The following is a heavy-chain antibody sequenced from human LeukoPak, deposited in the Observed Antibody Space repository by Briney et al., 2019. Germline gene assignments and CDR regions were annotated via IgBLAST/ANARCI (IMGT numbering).Heavy chain of an antibody. Sequence: GASVKVSCKASGYTFTSYYMHWVRQAPGQGLEWMGIINPSGGSTSYAQKFQGRVTMTRDTSTSTVYMELSSLRSEDTAVYYCARGTTMVRGELNAPDYWGQGTLVTVSS. V-gene: IGHV1-46*01. CDR3: ARGTTMVRGELNAPDY. CDR1: GYTFTSYY. CDR2: INPSGGST. D-gene: IGHD3-10*01. J-gene: IGHJ4*02.